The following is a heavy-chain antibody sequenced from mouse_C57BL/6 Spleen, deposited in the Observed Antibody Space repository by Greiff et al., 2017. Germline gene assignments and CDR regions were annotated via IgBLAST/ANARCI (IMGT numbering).Heavy chain of an antibody. CDR3: ARTGTSAY. V-gene: IGHV3-6*01. Sequence: VQLKQSGPGLVKPSQSLSLTCSVTGYSITSGYYWNWIRQFPGNKLEWMGYISYDGSNNYNPSLKNRISITRDTSKNQFFLKLNSVTTEDTATYYCARTGTSAYWGQGTLVTVSA. D-gene: IGHD4-1*01. CDR1: GYSITSGYY. CDR2: ISYDGSN. J-gene: IGHJ3*01.